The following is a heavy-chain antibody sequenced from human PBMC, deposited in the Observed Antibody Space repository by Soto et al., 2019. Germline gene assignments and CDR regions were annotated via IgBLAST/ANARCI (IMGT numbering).Heavy chain of an antibody. Sequence: QVQLVQSGAEMKKPGSSVKVSYQSSGGTFNTYAMNWVRQAPGQGPEWMGDISPMFGAANYAPKFQGRVTITADESTGTSYMQLSSLTSEDTAQYFCAREVQVHTPAFVYWGQGTLDTVSS. V-gene: IGHV1-69*19. CDR1: GGTFNTYA. D-gene: IGHD3-10*01. J-gene: IGHJ4*02. CDR3: AREVQVHTPAFVY. CDR2: ISPMFGAA.